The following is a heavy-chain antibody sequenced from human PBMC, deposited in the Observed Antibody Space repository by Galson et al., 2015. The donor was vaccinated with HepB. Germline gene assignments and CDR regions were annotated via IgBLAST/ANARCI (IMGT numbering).Heavy chain of an antibody. J-gene: IGHJ3*02. CDR1: GFTFSGYG. D-gene: IGHD1-1*01. CDR2: IWYDGSNK. CDR3: AREDYNWNDGGAFDI. V-gene: IGHV3-33*01. Sequence: SLRLSCAASGFTFSGYGMHWVRQAPGKGLEWVAVIWYDGSNKYYADSVKGRFTISRDNSKNTLYLQMNSLRAEDTAVYYCAREDYNWNDGGAFDIWGQGTMVTVSS.